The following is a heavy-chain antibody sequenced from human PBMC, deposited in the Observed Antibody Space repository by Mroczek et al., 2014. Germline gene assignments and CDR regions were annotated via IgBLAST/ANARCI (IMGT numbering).Heavy chain of an antibody. V-gene: IGHV3-23*04. CDR3: ANTFDSSGYWRGDY. D-gene: IGHD3-22*01. CDR1: GFTFSSYA. CDR2: ISGSGGST. J-gene: IGHJ4*02. Sequence: VRVVEVSGEAWYSLGGSLRLSCAASGFTFSSYAMSWVRQAPGKGLEWVSAISGSGGSTYYADSVKGRFTISRDNSKNTLYLQMNSLRAEDTAVYYSANTFDSSGYWRGDYWGQGTLVTVSS.